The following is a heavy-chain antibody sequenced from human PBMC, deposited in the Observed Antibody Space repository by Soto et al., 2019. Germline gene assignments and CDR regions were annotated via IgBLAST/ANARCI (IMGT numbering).Heavy chain of an antibody. D-gene: IGHD4-17*01. CDR2: ISDDGSST. Sequence: EVQLVESGGRLVQPGGSLRLSCAASGFTFSSYWMHWVRQVPGKGLVWVSRISDDGSSTSYAESVRGRFIISRDNAKNTLYLQLHSLRAEDTAVYYCARGTVRDHDFGDDWGQGTLVAVSS. V-gene: IGHV3-74*01. J-gene: IGHJ4*02. CDR1: GFTFSSYW. CDR3: ARGTVRDHDFGDD.